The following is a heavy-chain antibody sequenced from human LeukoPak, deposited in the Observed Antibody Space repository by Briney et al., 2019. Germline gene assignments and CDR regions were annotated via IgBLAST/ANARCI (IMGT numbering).Heavy chain of an antibody. V-gene: IGHV5-51*01. CDR3: ARLVGVAATNVDYFDY. D-gene: IGHD6-13*01. CDR2: IYPGDSDT. J-gene: IGHJ4*02. Sequence: GESLKISCKGSGDSFTSYWIGWVRQMPGKGLEWMGIIYPGDSDTRYSPSSQGQVTISADKSISTAYLQWSSLKASDTAMYYCARLVGVAATNVDYFDYWGQGTLVTVSS. CDR1: GDSFTSYW.